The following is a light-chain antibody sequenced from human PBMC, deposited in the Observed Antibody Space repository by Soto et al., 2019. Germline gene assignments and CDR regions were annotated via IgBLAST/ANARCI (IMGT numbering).Light chain of an antibody. Sequence: QSVLTQTPAASGTPGQRVTISCSGSNSNMGRNYVYWYQQVPGTAPKLLMYRNDVRPSWVPDRFTGSKSGTSASLAISGLRSEDEADYYCAVWDNSLNGVAFGGGTKLTVL. J-gene: IGLJ2*01. CDR3: AVWDNSLNGVA. CDR2: RND. V-gene: IGLV1-47*01. CDR1: NSNMGRNY.